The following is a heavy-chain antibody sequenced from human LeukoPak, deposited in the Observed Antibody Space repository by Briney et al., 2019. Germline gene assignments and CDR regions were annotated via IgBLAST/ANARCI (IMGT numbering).Heavy chain of an antibody. D-gene: IGHD3-22*01. J-gene: IGHJ1*01. CDR1: GFTFSSYA. V-gene: IGHV3-23*01. CDR2: ISGSGGST. CDR3: AKEYYYDSSGYYYVGYFQH. Sequence: PGGSLRLSCAASGFTFSSYAMSWVRQAPGKGLEWVSAISGSGGSTYYADSVKGRFTISRDNSKNTLYLQMNSLRAEDTAVYYCAKEYYYDSSGYYYVGYFQHWGQGTLVTVSS.